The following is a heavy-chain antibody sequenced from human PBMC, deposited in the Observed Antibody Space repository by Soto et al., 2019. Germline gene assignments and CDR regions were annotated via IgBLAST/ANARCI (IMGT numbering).Heavy chain of an antibody. Sequence: GGSLRLSCATSGFVFSSYDMHWARQVTGKGLEWVAGVGVDGDTHYAGSVKGRFSIARDSANDSMYLQMNSLRAGDTALYYCARGGTAAPPGSTYFVGMDVWGQGTTVTVSS. J-gene: IGHJ6*02. CDR1: GFVFSSYD. CDR2: VGVDGDT. CDR3: ARGGTAAPPGSTYFVGMDV. D-gene: IGHD6-6*01. V-gene: IGHV3-13*01.